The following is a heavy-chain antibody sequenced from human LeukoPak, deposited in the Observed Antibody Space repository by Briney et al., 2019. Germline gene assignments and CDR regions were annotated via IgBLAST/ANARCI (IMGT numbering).Heavy chain of an antibody. D-gene: IGHD1-14*01. CDR1: GFTFRRSG. Sequence: RGRSLRLSRAASGFTFRRSGMRWVREAPGKGLEWGADISYDGSKKYYADSARGRFTLSRDNSKNTLYLQINNLRAQHTTMYSGANKLEPYYYYYGMDVGGQGNAVPV. CDR2: ISYDGSKK. CDR3: ANKLEPYYYYYGMDV. J-gene: IGHJ6*02. V-gene: IGHV3-30*18.